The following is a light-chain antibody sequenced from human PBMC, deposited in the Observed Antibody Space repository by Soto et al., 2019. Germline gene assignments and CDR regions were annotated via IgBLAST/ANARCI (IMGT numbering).Light chain of an antibody. J-gene: IGKJ1*01. CDR3: QQYNTYSWT. Sequence: EIQSSHCPSTLSASVGDRVTITCRAGQSISTWLAWYQQKPGQAPKLLISAASNLESGVPSRFSGSGSGTEFTLTISGLQPDDFATYYCQQYNTYSWTFGQGTKVDIK. CDR1: QSISTW. CDR2: AAS. V-gene: IGKV1-5*01.